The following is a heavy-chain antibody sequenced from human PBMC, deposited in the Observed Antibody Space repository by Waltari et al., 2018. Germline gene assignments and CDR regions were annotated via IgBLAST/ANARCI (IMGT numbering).Heavy chain of an antibody. Sequence: QVQLQESGPGLVKPSQTLLLTCPVSGVSISLGAYYLGWIGHLPGKGLEWVGNIYYSGSTYSTPSLKSRVAMSMDTSQNQFSLRLSSVTAEDTAVYYCARLLRFHDLLTGYYEDLYYFDYWGQGTLVTVSS. V-gene: IGHV4-30-4*08. D-gene: IGHD3-9*01. J-gene: IGHJ4*02. CDR3: ARLLRFHDLLTGYYEDLYYFDY. CDR1: GVSISLGAYY. CDR2: IYYSGST.